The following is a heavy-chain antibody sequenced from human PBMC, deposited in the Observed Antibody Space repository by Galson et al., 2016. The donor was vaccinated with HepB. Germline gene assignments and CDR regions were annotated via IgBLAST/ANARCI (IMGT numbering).Heavy chain of an antibody. CDR3: AKYSGSYKGYDY. Sequence: SLRLSCAASEFIFSSYWMSWVRQAPGKGLEWVADIKEGGSETYYADSVKGRFTISRDNAKNSLYLQMNSLRAEDTAVYYCAKYSGSYKGYDYWGQGTLVTVSS. D-gene: IGHD1-26*01. CDR1: EFIFSSYW. V-gene: IGHV3-7*02. CDR2: IKEGGSET. J-gene: IGHJ4*02.